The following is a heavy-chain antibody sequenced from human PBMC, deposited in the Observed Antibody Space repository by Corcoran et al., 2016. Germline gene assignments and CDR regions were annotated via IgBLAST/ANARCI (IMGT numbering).Heavy chain of an antibody. Sequence: QVQLVQSGAEVKKPGASVKVSCKASGYTFTSYAMHWVRQAPGQRLEGMGWINAGNGNTKYSPKLQGRVPITRDTSARTAYMELSSLRSEDTAVYDWARGRYYGSGSYPWGWGQGTLVTVSS. CDR2: INAGNGNT. CDR3: ARGRYYGSGSYPWG. J-gene: IGHJ4*02. V-gene: IGHV1-3*01. CDR1: GYTFTSYA. D-gene: IGHD3-10*01.